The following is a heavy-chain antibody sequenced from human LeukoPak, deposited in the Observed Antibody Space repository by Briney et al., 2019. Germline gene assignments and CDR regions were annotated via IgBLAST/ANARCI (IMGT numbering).Heavy chain of an antibody. J-gene: IGHJ6*03. V-gene: IGHV4-59*01. Sequence: PSETLSLTCTVYGGSISSYYWSWIRQPPGKGLERIGYIYYSGSTNYNPSLKSRVTISVDTSKNQFSLKLSSVTAADTAVYYCARDSPRAYSSGWYYYYYMDVWGKGTTVTVSS. CDR1: GGSISSYY. CDR3: ARDSPRAYSSGWYYYYYMDV. CDR2: IYYSGST. D-gene: IGHD6-19*01.